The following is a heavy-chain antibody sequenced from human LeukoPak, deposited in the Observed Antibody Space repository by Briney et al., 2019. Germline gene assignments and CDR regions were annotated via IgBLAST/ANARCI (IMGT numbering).Heavy chain of an antibody. Sequence: AGRSLRLSCAASGFTFDDYAMHWVRQAPGKGLEWVSGISWNSGSIGYADSVKGRFTISRDNAKNSLYLQMNSLRAEDTALCYCAKDTNYDSSGYPDYWGQGTLVTVSS. CDR2: ISWNSGSI. CDR1: GFTFDDYA. J-gene: IGHJ4*02. CDR3: AKDTNYDSSGYPDY. D-gene: IGHD3-22*01. V-gene: IGHV3-9*01.